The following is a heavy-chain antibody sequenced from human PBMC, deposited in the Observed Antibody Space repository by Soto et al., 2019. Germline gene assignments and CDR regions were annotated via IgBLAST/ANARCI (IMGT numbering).Heavy chain of an antibody. Sequence: SETLSLTCAVYGGSFSGYYWSWIRQPPGKGLEWIGEINHSGSTNYNPSLKSRVTISVDTSKNQFSLKLSSVTAEDTAVYYCARDRLWGRGYSYGLTDYWGQGTLVPVSS. CDR1: GGSFSGYY. V-gene: IGHV4-34*01. J-gene: IGHJ4*02. CDR2: INHSGST. D-gene: IGHD5-18*01. CDR3: ARDRLWGRGYSYGLTDY.